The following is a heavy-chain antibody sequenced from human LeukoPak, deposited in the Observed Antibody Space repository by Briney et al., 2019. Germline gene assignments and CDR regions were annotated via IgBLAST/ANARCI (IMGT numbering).Heavy chain of an antibody. CDR2: ITPIYETT. J-gene: IGHJ6*03. V-gene: IGHV1-69*06. CDR1: GGTFRNYA. Sequence: SVKVSCKASGGTFRNYAISWVRQAPGQGLEFMGGITPIYETTNYAQKLQGRVTITADKSTSTAYMELCSLTSEDTAVYYCAASALGVYGYYDYYYYMDVWGTGTTVTVSS. D-gene: IGHD5-18*01. CDR3: AASALGVYGYYDYYYYMDV.